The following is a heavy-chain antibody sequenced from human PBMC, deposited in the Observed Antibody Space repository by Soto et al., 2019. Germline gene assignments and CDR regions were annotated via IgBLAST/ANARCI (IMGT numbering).Heavy chain of an antibody. CDR1: GGTFSSYA. CDR3: ARVNPCLANAFDN. CDR2: IIPIFGTA. D-gene: IGHD2-8*01. J-gene: IGHJ4*02. V-gene: IGHV1-69*13. Sequence: SVKVSCKASGGTFSSYAISWVRQAPGQGLEWMGGIIPIFGTANYAQKFQGRVTITADESTSTAYMELSSLRSEDTAVYYCARVNPCLANAFDNWGQGTLVTVSS.